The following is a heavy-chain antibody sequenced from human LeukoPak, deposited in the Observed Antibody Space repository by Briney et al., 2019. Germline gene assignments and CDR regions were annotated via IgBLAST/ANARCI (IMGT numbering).Heavy chain of an antibody. CDR3: ARLPGYSSGWYFDY. CDR2: ISYDGSNK. J-gene: IGHJ4*02. CDR1: GFTFSSYA. D-gene: IGHD6-19*01. Sequence: GRSLRLSCAASGFTFSSYAMHWVRQAPGKGLEWVAVISYDGSNKYYADSVKGRFTISRDNSKNTLYLQMNSLRAEDTAVYYCARLPGYSSGWYFDYWGQGTLVTVSS. V-gene: IGHV3-30-3*01.